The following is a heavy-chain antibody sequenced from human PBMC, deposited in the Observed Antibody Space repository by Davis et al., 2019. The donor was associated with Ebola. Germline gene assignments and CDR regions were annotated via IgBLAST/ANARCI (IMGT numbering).Heavy chain of an antibody. D-gene: IGHD1-14*01. CDR2: ISPNGGRT. J-gene: IGHJ4*02. Sequence: GESLKISCVVSDLTFRTSWMSWVRQAPGKGPEYVSSISPNGGRTNYTDSVKGRFTISRDNSKNTLYLQLGSLRIEDTAVYYCVKAGSEYELISPFFDSWGQGMRVTVSA. V-gene: IGHV3-64D*08. CDR1: DLTFRTSW. CDR3: VKAGSEYELISPFFDS.